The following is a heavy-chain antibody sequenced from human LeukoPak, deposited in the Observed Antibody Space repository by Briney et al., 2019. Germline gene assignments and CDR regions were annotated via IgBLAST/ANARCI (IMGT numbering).Heavy chain of an antibody. J-gene: IGHJ4*02. CDR3: ARRDGFKYDY. V-gene: IGHV5-51*01. CDR2: IYPGDSAT. Sequence: GESLKISCKGSGYSFTSYWIGWVRQMPGKGLERMGFIYPGDSATRYSPSFQGQVTISADKSISTAYLQWSSLRASDTAIFYCARRDGFKYDYWGQGTLVTVSS. D-gene: IGHD5-24*01. CDR1: GYSFTSYW.